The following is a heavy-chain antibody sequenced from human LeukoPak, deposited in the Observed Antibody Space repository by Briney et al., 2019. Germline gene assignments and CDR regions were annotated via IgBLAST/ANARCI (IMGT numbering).Heavy chain of an antibody. J-gene: IGHJ2*01. CDR3: ARLKLGYWYIDL. CDR2: IGLSDSTI. V-gene: IGHV3-11*01. D-gene: IGHD7-27*01. Sequence: GGSLRLSCAASGFTFSDYYMSWIRQVPGKGLEWVSYIGLSDSTIYYADSLKGRFAISRDNAKNSLYLHMHSLRAEDTAVYYCARLKLGYWYIDLWGRGTLVTVST. CDR1: GFTFSDYY.